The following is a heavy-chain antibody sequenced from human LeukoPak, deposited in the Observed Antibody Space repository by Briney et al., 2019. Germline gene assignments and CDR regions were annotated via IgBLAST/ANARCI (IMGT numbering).Heavy chain of an antibody. D-gene: IGHD2-2*02. Sequence: GGSLRLSCAASGFTFSNAWMSWVRQAPGKGLEWVCRIESKTDGGTTDYAAPVKGRFTISRDDSKNTLYLQMNSLKTEDTAVYYCTTHPRYCSSTSCYSPGYFQHWGQGTLVTVSS. CDR1: GFTFSNAW. CDR2: IESKTDGGTT. V-gene: IGHV3-15*04. J-gene: IGHJ1*01. CDR3: TTHPRYCSSTSCYSPGYFQH.